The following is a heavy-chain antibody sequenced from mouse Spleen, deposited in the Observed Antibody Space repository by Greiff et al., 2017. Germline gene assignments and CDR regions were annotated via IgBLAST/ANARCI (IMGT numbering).Heavy chain of an antibody. CDR3: TRVRATVVAPFDY. Sequence: DVMLVESGGGLVKPGGSLKLSCAASGFTFSSYTMSWVRQTPEKRLEWVATISSGGSYTYYPDSVKGRFTISRDNAKNTLYLQMSSLKSEDTAMYYCTRVRATVVAPFDYWGQGTTLTVSS. J-gene: IGHJ2*01. D-gene: IGHD1-1*01. CDR2: ISSGGSYT. CDR1: GFTFSSYT. V-gene: IGHV5-6-4*01.